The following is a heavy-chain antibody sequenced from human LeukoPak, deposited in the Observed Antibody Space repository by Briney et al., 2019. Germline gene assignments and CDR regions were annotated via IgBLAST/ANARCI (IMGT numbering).Heavy chain of an antibody. CDR3: ARGGSSSHSNDAFDI. Sequence: GRSLRLSCAASGFTVSSNYMSWVRQAPGKGLEWVSVIYSGGSTYYADSVKGRFTISRDNSKNTLYLQMNSLRAEDTAVYYCARGGSSSHSNDAFDIWGQGTMVTVSS. D-gene: IGHD6-13*01. CDR2: IYSGGST. J-gene: IGHJ3*02. V-gene: IGHV3-53*01. CDR1: GFTVSSNY.